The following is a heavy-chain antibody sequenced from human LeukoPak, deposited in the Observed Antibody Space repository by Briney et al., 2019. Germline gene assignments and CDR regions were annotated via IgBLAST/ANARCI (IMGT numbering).Heavy chain of an antibody. J-gene: IGHJ3*02. D-gene: IGHD3-22*01. V-gene: IGHV5-51*01. CDR2: IYPGDSDT. Sequence: GESLKISCKGSGYSFTSYWIGWVRQMPGKGLEWMGIIYPGDSDTRYSPSFQGQVTISADKSISTAYLQWSSLKASDTAMYYCASRDYYYDSSGYLNAFDICGQGTMVTVSS. CDR1: GYSFTSYW. CDR3: ASRDYYYDSSGYLNAFDI.